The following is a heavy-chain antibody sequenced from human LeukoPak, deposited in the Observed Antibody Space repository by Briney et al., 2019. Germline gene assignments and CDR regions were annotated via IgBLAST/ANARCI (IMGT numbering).Heavy chain of an antibody. J-gene: IGHJ4*03. Sequence: GGSLRLSCAVSGLTVSFNDMSWVRQAPGKRLEWVSVIYSGGSTYYADSVKGRFTISRGNSKNTLYLQMSSLRAEDTAMYYCTKSGPPDPYWGQGTMVTVSS. D-gene: IGHD3-10*01. CDR1: GLTVSFND. CDR2: IYSGGST. CDR3: TKSGPPDPY. V-gene: IGHV3-53*01.